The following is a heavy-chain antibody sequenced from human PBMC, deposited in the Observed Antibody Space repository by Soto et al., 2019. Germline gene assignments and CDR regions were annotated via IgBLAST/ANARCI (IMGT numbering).Heavy chain of an antibody. Sequence: QVQLVESGGGVVQPGRSLRLSCAASGFTFSSYGMHWVRQAPGKGLEWVAVISYDGSNKYYADSVKGRFTISRDNSKNTLYLQMNSLRAEDTAVYYCAKSTIAVALDYWGQGTLVTVSS. D-gene: IGHD6-19*01. J-gene: IGHJ4*02. CDR2: ISYDGSNK. CDR1: GFTFSSYG. CDR3: AKSTIAVALDY. V-gene: IGHV3-30*18.